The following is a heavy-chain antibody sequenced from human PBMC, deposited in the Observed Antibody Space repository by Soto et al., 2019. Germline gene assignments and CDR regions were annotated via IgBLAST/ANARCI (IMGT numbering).Heavy chain of an antibody. CDR2: ISSSSSTI. Sequence: EVQLVESGGGLVQPGGSLRLSCADSGFTFSSYSMNWVRQAPGKGLEWVSYISSSSSTIYYEDSVKGRFTISRDNAKNSLILQMNSLRAEETAVYYCARDSDDSSGYYLLGVYYFDYWGQGTLVSVCS. CDR3: ARDSDDSSGYYLLGVYYFDY. J-gene: IGHJ4*02. V-gene: IGHV3-48*01. D-gene: IGHD3-22*01. CDR1: GFTFSSYS.